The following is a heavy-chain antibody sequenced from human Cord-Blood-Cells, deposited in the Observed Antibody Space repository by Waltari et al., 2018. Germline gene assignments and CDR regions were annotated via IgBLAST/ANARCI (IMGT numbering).Heavy chain of an antibody. J-gene: IGHJ6*02. CDR3: TSKYSSSWYGGAYYYYYGMDV. Sequence: EVQLVESGGGWVQPARSLRLSCTAAGVTFGDYAMSWVRQAPGQGLEWVGFIRSKAYGGTTEYAASVKGRFTISRDDSKSIAYLQMNSLKTEDTAVYYCTSKYSSSWYGGAYYYYYGMDVWGQGTTVTVSS. CDR2: IRSKAYGGTT. CDR1: GVTFGDYA. D-gene: IGHD6-13*01. V-gene: IGHV3-49*04.